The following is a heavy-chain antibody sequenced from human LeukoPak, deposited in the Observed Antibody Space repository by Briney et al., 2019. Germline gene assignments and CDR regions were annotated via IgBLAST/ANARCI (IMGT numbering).Heavy chain of an antibody. Sequence: GGSLRLSCAASGFTFDDYAMHWVRQAPGKGLEWVSGISANSGSINYPDSVKGRFTISRDNAKNSLYLQMNSLRTEDTALYYCVRLRRGLLVGDYFDYWGQGTLVTVSS. CDR2: ISANSGSI. CDR3: VRLRRGLLVGDYFDY. V-gene: IGHV3-9*01. D-gene: IGHD1-26*01. CDR1: GFTFDDYA. J-gene: IGHJ4*02.